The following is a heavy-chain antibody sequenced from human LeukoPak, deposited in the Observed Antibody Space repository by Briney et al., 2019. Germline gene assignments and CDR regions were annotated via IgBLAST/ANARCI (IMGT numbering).Heavy chain of an antibody. Sequence: GGSLRLSCTASGFTVGDAWMTWVRQGPGKGLEWVGRIKSKIDGGTTDYAAPVRGRFIISRDESKGILYLQMNSLKTEDTGVYYCTADSVPDYGDSKGDALDVWGQGTMVTVSS. J-gene: IGHJ3*01. CDR3: TADSVPDYGDSKGDALDV. CDR2: IKSKIDGGTT. CDR1: GFTVGDAW. D-gene: IGHD4-17*01. V-gene: IGHV3-15*01.